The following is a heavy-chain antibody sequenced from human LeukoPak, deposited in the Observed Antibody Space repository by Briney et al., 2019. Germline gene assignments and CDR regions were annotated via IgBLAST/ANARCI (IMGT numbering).Heavy chain of an antibody. V-gene: IGHV3-23*01. CDR2: ISGSGGST. Sequence: GGSLRLSCAASGFTFSSYWMSWVRQAPGKGLEWVSAISGSGGSTYYADSVKGRFTISRDNSKNTLYLQMNSLRAEDTAVYYCAKDGVPYYYDSYYYGMDVWGQGTTVTVSS. CDR3: AKDGVPYYYDSYYYGMDV. J-gene: IGHJ6*02. D-gene: IGHD3-22*01. CDR1: GFTFSSYW.